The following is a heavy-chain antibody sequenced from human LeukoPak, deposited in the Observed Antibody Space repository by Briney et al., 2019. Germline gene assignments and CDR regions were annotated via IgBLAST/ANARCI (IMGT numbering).Heavy chain of an antibody. CDR1: GGSFSGYY. CDR3: ASSKIAAAPYYFDY. V-gene: IGHV4-34*01. D-gene: IGHD6-13*01. J-gene: IGHJ4*02. CDR2: INHSGST. Sequence: PSETLSLTCAVYGGSFSGYYWSWIRQPPGKGLEWIGEINHSGSTNYNPSLKSRVTISVDTSKNQFSLKLSSVTAADTAMYYCASSKIAAAPYYFDYWGQGTLVTVSS.